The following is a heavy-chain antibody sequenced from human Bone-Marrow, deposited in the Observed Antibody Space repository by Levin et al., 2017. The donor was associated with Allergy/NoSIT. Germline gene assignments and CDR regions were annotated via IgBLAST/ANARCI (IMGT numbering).Heavy chain of an antibody. Sequence: SCAASGFTFSSYGMHWVRQAPGKGLEWVAVIWYDGSNKYYADSVKGRFTISRDNSKNTLYLQMNSLRAEDTAVYYCARDYRIRLLYYFDYWGQGTLVTVSS. CDR3: ARDYRIRLLYYFDY. CDR1: GFTFSSYG. CDR2: IWYDGSNK. D-gene: IGHD3-16*02. J-gene: IGHJ4*02. V-gene: IGHV3-33*01.